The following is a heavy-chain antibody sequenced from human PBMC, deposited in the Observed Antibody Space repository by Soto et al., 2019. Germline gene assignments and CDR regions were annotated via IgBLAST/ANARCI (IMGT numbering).Heavy chain of an antibody. CDR3: AGSDYGGGDGYACLDY. Sequence: QVQLVQSGAEVKQPGSSVRVSCKTSGGTFRSYAFSWVRQAPGQGLEWMGGHIPILGTANYAQKLQGRLAIIADESTSTAHREVRSVSSEDTAVYYCAGSDYGGGDGYACLDYWGQGTLVTFPA. CDR1: GGTFRSYA. J-gene: IGHJ4*02. CDR2: HIPILGTA. V-gene: IGHV1-69*12. D-gene: IGHD2-21*02.